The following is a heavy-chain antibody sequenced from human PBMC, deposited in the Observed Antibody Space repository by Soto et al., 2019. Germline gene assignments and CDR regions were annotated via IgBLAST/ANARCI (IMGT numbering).Heavy chain of an antibody. V-gene: IGHV5-51*01. J-gene: IGHJ6*01. CDR1: GYSFTSYW. CDR2: IYPGDSDT. D-gene: IGHD2-15*01. Sequence: GESLKISCKGSGYSFTSYWIGWVRQMPGKGLEWMGIIYPGDSDTRYSPSFQDQVTISADKSISTAYLQWSSLKASDTAMYYCASSEKGYCSGGSSYPRPGKYYYYYNGREVWGQGST. CDR3: ASSEKGYCSGGSSYPRPGKYYYYYNGREV.